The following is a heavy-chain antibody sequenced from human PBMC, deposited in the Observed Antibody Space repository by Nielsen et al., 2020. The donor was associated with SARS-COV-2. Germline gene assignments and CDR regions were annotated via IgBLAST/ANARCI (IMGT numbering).Heavy chain of an antibody. D-gene: IGHD5-12*01. V-gene: IGHV3-7*01. J-gene: IGHJ4*02. CDR2: IKHDGSEQ. CDR3: ARDSYIVPTNYYFDY. Sequence: GESLKISCAASGFTFSSPWMSWVRQAPGKGLEWLANIKHDGSEQYYVDSVKGRFTMSRDNAKNLLYLQMNSLRDDDTAVYYCARDSYIVPTNYYFDYWGQGALVTVSS. CDR1: GFTFSSPW.